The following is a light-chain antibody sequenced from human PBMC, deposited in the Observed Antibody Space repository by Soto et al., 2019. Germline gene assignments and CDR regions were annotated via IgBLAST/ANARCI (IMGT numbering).Light chain of an antibody. V-gene: IGKV3-20*01. Sequence: EIVLTQSPGTLSLSPGERATLSCRASQSVNNNDLAWYQQKPGQAPRLLFYGASYRATGIPDRFSGRESGTDFILTISRLEPEDFAVYYCQHYASSPPWTFGQGTKVEIK. CDR1: QSVNNND. CDR3: QHYASSPPWT. CDR2: GAS. J-gene: IGKJ1*01.